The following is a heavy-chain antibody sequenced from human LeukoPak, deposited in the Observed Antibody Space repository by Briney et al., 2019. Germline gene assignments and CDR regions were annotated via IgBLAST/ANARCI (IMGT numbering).Heavy chain of an antibody. J-gene: IGHJ5*02. CDR3: ARDTYGVTIFGVVSPHNWFDP. V-gene: IGHV3-11*04. Sequence: GGSLRLSCAASGFTLCDYYMSWIRQAPGKGLEWGLYISSSGSTIYYADSVKGRFTISRDNAKNSLYLQMNSLRAEDTAVYYCARDTYGVTIFGVVSPHNWFDPWGQGTLVTVSS. D-gene: IGHD3-3*01. CDR1: GFTLCDYY. CDR2: ISSSGSTI.